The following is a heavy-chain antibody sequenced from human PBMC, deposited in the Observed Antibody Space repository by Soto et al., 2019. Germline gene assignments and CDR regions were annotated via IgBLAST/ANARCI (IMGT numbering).Heavy chain of an antibody. Sequence: GASVKVSCKASGGTFSSYAISWVLQAPGQGLEWMGGIIPIFGTANYAQKFEGRVTITADESTSTAYMELSSLRSEDTAVYYCASDRTYYYGSGRNYYYYGMDVWGQGTTVTVSS. D-gene: IGHD3-10*01. J-gene: IGHJ6*02. V-gene: IGHV1-69*13. CDR3: ASDRTYYYGSGRNYYYYGMDV. CDR1: GGTFSSYA. CDR2: IIPIFGTA.